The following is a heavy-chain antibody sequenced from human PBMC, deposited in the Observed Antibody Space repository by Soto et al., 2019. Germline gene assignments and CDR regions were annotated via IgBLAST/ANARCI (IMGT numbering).Heavy chain of an antibody. CDR1: GFTFSSYG. D-gene: IGHD2-8*01. V-gene: IGHV3-30*03. Sequence: GGSLRLSCAASGFTFSSYGMHWVRQAPGKGLEWVAVISYDGSNKYYADSVKGRFTISRDNSKNTLYLQMNSLRAEDTAVYYCARSPVYAIIGYWGQGTLVTVSS. CDR2: ISYDGSNK. CDR3: ARSPVYAIIGY. J-gene: IGHJ4*02.